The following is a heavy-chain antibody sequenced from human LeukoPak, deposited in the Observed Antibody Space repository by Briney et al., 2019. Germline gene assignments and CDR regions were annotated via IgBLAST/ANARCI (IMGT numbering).Heavy chain of an antibody. D-gene: IGHD7-27*01. CDR3: ARHSIKLGYFDY. Sequence: SETLSLTCAVSGYSISSGYYWGWVRQPPGKGLEWIGSIYHSGSTYYNPSLKSRVTISVDTSKNQFSLKLSSVTAADTAVYYCARHSIKLGYFDYWGQGTLVTVSS. J-gene: IGHJ4*02. CDR1: GYSISSGYY. CDR2: IYHSGST. V-gene: IGHV4-38-2*01.